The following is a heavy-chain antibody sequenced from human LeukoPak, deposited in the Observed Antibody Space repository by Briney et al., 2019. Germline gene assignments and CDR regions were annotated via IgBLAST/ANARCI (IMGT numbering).Heavy chain of an antibody. J-gene: IGHJ4*02. CDR3: ARDSCSSNSCSFDY. Sequence: SQTLSLTCTVSGGSISNGAYHWSWIRQPAGKGMEWIGRIYTTGDTNYNPSLKSRVTMSRDTSKNQFSLNLTSVTAADTAIYYCARDSCSSNSCSFDYWGQGTLVTVSS. D-gene: IGHD2-2*01. CDR2: IYTTGDT. CDR1: GGSISNGAYH. V-gene: IGHV4-61*02.